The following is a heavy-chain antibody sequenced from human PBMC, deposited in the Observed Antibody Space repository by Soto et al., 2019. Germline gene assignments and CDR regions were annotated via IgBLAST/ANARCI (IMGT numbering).Heavy chain of an antibody. J-gene: IGHJ4*02. Sequence: QVQLQESGPGLVKPSETLSLTCAVSGDSISSYYCMWIRQPPGKGLESIGYLYYGRSANYNPSLKSRVTLSVDPSTNQCSLTLGSMTAAVTAVYYCALRSMAVVPEYWGQGTLVTVSS. CDR1: GDSISSYY. D-gene: IGHD3-22*01. CDR3: ALRSMAVVPEY. V-gene: IGHV4-59*01. CDR2: LYYGRSA.